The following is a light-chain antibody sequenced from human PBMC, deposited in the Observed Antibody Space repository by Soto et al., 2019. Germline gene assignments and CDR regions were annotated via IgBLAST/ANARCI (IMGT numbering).Light chain of an antibody. J-gene: IGLJ2*01. CDR1: TSDVGTYDL. V-gene: IGLV2-23*02. CDR2: EVS. CDR3: CSYAGSSTPVV. Sequence: QSALTQPASVSGSPGPSITISCMGTTSDVGTYDLVSWYQHHPGKAPKLIIFEVSRRPSGVSDRFSGSKSGNTASLTISGLQAEDEADFYCCSYAGSSTPVVFGGGTKVTVL.